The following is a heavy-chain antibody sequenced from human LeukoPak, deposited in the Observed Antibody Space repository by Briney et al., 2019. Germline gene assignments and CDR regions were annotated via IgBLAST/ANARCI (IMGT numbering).Heavy chain of an antibody. J-gene: IGHJ2*01. CDR3: ARGGNGWYFDL. CDR1: GASLRGSY. V-gene: IGHV4-34*01. D-gene: IGHD1-14*01. CDR2: IDHSGST. Sequence: PSETLSLTCAVQGASLRGSYWSWIRQPPGKGLQWIGQIDHSGSTHSIPSLKSRVTISLDTSQSQVSLKVNSVTAADTAVYFCARGGNGWYFDLWGRGTLVTISS.